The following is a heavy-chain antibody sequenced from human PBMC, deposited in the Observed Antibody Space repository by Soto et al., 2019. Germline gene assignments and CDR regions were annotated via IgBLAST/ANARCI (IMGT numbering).Heavy chain of an antibody. V-gene: IGHV3-30*03. CDR1: GFIFGKYD. CDR3: ARDRDAYCSKGICSGPYFDY. D-gene: IGHD2-8*01. Sequence: GGSLRLSCEGSGFIFGKYDMYWVRQAPGKGLEWVTKISHDGRNKDYEDSVQGRFTISRDNSRDTMYLEMNSLRPEDTAVYYCARDRDAYCSKGICSGPYFDYWGQGTLVTVSS. CDR2: ISHDGRNK. J-gene: IGHJ4*02.